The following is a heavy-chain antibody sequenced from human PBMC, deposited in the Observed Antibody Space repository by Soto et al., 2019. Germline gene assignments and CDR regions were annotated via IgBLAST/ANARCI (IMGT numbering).Heavy chain of an antibody. CDR3: ARVWGGAFDI. J-gene: IGHJ3*02. V-gene: IGHV4-59*01. D-gene: IGHD3-10*01. CDR1: GGSISSYY. Sequence: SETLSLTCTVSGGSISSYYWSWIRQPPGKGLERIGYIYYRGSTNYNPSLKSRKTISVDTSKNHFSLKLSSVTAADTAVYYCARVWGGAFDIWGQGTMVT. CDR2: IYYRGST.